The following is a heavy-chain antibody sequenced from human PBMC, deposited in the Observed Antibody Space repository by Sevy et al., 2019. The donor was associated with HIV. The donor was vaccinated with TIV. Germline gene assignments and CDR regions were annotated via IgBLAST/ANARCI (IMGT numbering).Heavy chain of an antibody. D-gene: IGHD7-27*01. CDR2: VSSDGIEI. J-gene: IGHJ4*02. V-gene: IGHV3-30-3*01. CDR1: GFTFSTYA. CDR3: ARDQLGSIDY. Sequence: GGSLRLSCAVSGFTFSTYAMHWVRQAPGKGLECVAIVSSDGIEINHADSVKGRFTISRDNSRNTLYLQMNSLRTEDTALYYCARDQLGSIDYWGQGTLVTGSS.